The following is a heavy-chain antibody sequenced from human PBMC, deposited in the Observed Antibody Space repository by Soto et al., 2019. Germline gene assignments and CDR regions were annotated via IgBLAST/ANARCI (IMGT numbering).Heavy chain of an antibody. Sequence: ASVKVSCKASGYTFTSYGISWVRQAPGQGLEWMGWISAYNGNTNYAQKLQGRVTMTTDTSTSTGYMELRSLRSDDTAVYYCARDLDDFWSGYSSYYYGMDVWGQGTTVTVSS. J-gene: IGHJ6*02. CDR3: ARDLDDFWSGYSSYYYGMDV. V-gene: IGHV1-18*01. D-gene: IGHD3-3*01. CDR1: GYTFTSYG. CDR2: ISAYNGNT.